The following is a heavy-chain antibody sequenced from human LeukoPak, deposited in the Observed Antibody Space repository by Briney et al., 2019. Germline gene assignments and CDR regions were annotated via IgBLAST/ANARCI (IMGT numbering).Heavy chain of an antibody. Sequence: GGSLRLSCAASGFTFSSYWMSWVRQAPGKGLEWVANIKQDGSEKYYVDSVKGRFTISRDNAKNSLYLQMNSLRAEDTAVYYCARGGIKSVLRFLEWLPFHHLDYWGQGTLVTVSS. CDR1: GFTFSSYW. CDR3: ARGGIKSVLRFLEWLPFHHLDY. V-gene: IGHV3-7*01. CDR2: IKQDGSEK. D-gene: IGHD3-3*01. J-gene: IGHJ4*02.